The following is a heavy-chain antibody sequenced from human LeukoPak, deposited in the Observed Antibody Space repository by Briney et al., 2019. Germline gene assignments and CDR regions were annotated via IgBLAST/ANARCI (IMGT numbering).Heavy chain of an antibody. D-gene: IGHD3-16*01. CDR1: GFTLSNYW. V-gene: IGHV3-74*01. Sequence: GGSLRLSCAASGFTLSNYWMHWVRQAPGKGLVWVSRINSDGSSTNYADSVKGRFTISRDNAKNTLYLQMNSLRAEDTAVYYCARGGGDGDYVVYWGQGTLVTVSS. CDR3: ARGGGDGDYVVY. CDR2: INSDGSST. J-gene: IGHJ4*02.